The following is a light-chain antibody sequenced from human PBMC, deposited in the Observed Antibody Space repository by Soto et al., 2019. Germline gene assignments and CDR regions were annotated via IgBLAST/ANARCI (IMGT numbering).Light chain of an antibody. CDR3: TSYSSSSTYV. Sequence: QSALTQPASVSGSPGQSITISCTGTSSDVGGYNYVSWYQKHPGKAPKLMIYDVNNRPSGVSNRFSGSKSGNTASLTISGLQAEDEADYYSTSYSSSSTYVFGTGTKVTVL. V-gene: IGLV2-14*01. J-gene: IGLJ1*01. CDR1: SSDVGGYNY. CDR2: DVN.